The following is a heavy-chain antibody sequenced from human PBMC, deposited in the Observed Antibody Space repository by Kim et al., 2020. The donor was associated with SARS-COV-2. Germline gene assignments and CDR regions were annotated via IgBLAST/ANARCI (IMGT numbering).Heavy chain of an antibody. Sequence: AQKLQGRVTMTTDTSTSTAYMELRSLRSDDTAVYYCARGGFLNRFSSFDYWGQGTLVTVSS. J-gene: IGHJ4*02. D-gene: IGHD3-3*01. CDR3: ARGGFLNRFSSFDY. V-gene: IGHV1-18*01.